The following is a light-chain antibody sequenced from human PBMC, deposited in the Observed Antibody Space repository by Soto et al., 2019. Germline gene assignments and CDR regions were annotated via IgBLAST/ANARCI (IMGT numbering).Light chain of an antibody. CDR3: QQYGRSLIT. V-gene: IGKV3-20*01. CDR2: GAS. Sequence: EIVLTQSPGTLSLSPGERATLSCRASQSVSSSYLAWYQQKPGQAPRLLIYGASSRATGIPDRLSGSGSGTDFTLTISRLEPEDVAVYYSQQYGRSLITFGQGTRLEIK. J-gene: IGKJ5*01. CDR1: QSVSSSY.